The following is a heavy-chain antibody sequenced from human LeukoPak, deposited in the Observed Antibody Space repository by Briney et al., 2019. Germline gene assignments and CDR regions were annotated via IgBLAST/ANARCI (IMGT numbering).Heavy chain of an antibody. D-gene: IGHD2-2*01. J-gene: IGHJ6*02. V-gene: IGHV1-8*01. CDR1: GYTFTSYD. CDR3: AAGVVPAAIGYYYYGMDV. Sequence: ASVKVSCRASGYTFTSYDINWVRQATGQGLEWMGWMNPNSGNTGYAQKFQGRVTMTRNTSISTAYMELSSLRSEDTAVYYCAAGVVPAAIGYYYYGMDVWGQGTTVTVSS. CDR2: MNPNSGNT.